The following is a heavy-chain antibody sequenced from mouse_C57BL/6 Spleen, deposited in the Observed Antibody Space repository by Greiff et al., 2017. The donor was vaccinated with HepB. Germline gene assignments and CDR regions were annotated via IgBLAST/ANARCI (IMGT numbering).Heavy chain of an antibody. CDR1: GYTFTSYW. D-gene: IGHD1-1*01. CDR3: ARNYYGSSYWYFDV. Sequence: VQLQQPGAELVMPGASVKLSCKASGYTFTSYWMHWVKQRPGQGLEWIGEIEPSDSYTNYNQKFKGKSTLTVDKSSSTAYMQLSSRTSEDTAVYYCARNYYGSSYWYFDVWGTGTTVTVSS. V-gene: IGHV1-69*01. CDR2: IEPSDSYT. J-gene: IGHJ1*03.